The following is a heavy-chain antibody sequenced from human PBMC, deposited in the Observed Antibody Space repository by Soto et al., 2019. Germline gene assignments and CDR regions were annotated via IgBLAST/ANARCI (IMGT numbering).Heavy chain of an antibody. Sequence: GASVKVSCKTSGFRFTNYGFTWVRQAPGQGLEWMGWITPNNEDTHYAQKFQGRVTMTTDTGTGTVYMELRSLRSDDTAMYYCARKGPGPPSDSWGQGTLVTVSS. CDR1: GFRFTNYG. J-gene: IGHJ4*02. CDR3: ARKGPGPPSDS. CDR2: ITPNNEDT. D-gene: IGHD1-1*01. V-gene: IGHV1-18*01.